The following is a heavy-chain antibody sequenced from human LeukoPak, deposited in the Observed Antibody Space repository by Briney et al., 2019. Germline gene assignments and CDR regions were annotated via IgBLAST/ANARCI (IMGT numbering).Heavy chain of an antibody. CDR3: TTVWYNWNGVYFDY. J-gene: IGHJ4*02. CDR2: IKSKTDGGTT. Sequence: GGSLTLSCAASGFTFRSYAMSWVRQAPGKGLEWVGRIKSKTDGGTTDYAAPVKGRFTISRDDSKNTLYLQMNSLKTEDTAVYYCTTVWYNWNGVYFDYWGQGTLVTVSS. V-gene: IGHV3-15*01. D-gene: IGHD1-1*01. CDR1: GFTFRSYA.